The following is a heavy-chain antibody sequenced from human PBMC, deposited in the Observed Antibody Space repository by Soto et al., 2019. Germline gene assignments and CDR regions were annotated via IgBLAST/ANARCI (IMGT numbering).Heavy chain of an antibody. Sequence: QLQMQESGPGLVKPSETLSLTCTVSGDSISTTAYYWGWIRQPPGKGLEWIGHIYYSGNTYYNPSLKSRVTISVDTSKNQFSLKLSSVTAADTAVYYCARGRDSSGYSEAILWYFDLWGRGTLVTVSS. CDR2: IYYSGNT. D-gene: IGHD3-22*01. CDR3: ARGRDSSGYSEAILWYFDL. CDR1: GDSISTTAYY. V-gene: IGHV4-39*07. J-gene: IGHJ2*01.